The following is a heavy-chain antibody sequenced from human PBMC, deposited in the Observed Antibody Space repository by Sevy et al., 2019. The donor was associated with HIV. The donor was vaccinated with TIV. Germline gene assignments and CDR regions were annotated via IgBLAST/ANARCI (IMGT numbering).Heavy chain of an antibody. V-gene: IGHV3-23*01. CDR3: AKSDYPFWSGQASGYYFDY. Sequence: GGSLRLSCAGSGFSFSTYAMSWVRQAPGKGLEWVSSTTGSGGNTYYAYSVKGRFTISRDNSKNTLFLQMDSLRAEDTAVYYCAKSDYPFWSGQASGYYFDYWGQGTLVTVSS. D-gene: IGHD3-3*01. J-gene: IGHJ4*02. CDR2: TTGSGGNT. CDR1: GFSFSTYA.